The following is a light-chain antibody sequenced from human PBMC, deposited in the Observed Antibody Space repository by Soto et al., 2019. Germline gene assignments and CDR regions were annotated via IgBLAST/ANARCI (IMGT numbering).Light chain of an antibody. CDR2: EVI. J-gene: IGLJ3*02. CDR1: SSDIGTXXY. V-gene: IGLV2-14*01. Sequence: QSALTQPASVSGSPGQSITISCXGTSSDIGTXXYVSWYQQHPGKAPKLMIYEVINRPSGISNRFSGSKSGNTASLTISGXQXEDEADYYCSSYTTSSPLEVFGGGTKLTVL. CDR3: SSYTTSSPLEV.